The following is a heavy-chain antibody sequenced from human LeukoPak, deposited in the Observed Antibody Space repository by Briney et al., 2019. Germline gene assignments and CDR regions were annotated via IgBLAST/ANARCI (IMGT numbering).Heavy chain of an antibody. CDR3: ARVPSRYCSSTSCYTNFDY. CDR1: GYTFTGYY. CDR2: INPNSGGP. J-gene: IGHJ4*02. Sequence: ASVKVSCKASGYTFTGYYMHWVRQAPGQGLEWMGWINPNSGGPNYPQKFQGRVTMTSDTAISTAYMELSRLRSDDTAVYYCARVPSRYCSSTSCYTNFDYWGQGTLVTVSS. D-gene: IGHD2-2*02. V-gene: IGHV1-2*02.